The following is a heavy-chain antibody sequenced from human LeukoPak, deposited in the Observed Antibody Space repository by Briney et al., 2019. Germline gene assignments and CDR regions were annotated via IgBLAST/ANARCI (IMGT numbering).Heavy chain of an antibody. CDR3: TTQVGATAVFFNYFDY. J-gene: IGHJ4*02. V-gene: IGHV3-21*03. D-gene: IGHD1-26*01. Sequence: GGSLRLSCAASGFTFSSYSMNWVRQAPGKGLEWVSSISSSSSYIYYADSVKGRFTISRDNAKNSLYLQMNSLKTEDTAVYSCTTQVGATAVFFNYFDYWGQGTLVTVSS. CDR2: ISSSSSYI. CDR1: GFTFSSYS.